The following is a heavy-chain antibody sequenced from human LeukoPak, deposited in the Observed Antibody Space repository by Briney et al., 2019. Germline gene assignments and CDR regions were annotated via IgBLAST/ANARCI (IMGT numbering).Heavy chain of an antibody. D-gene: IGHD2-2*01. CDR3: ARRLTQYVCFDP. CDR1: GDSVSSNSVT. Sequence: SQTLSLTCAISGDSVSSNSVTWNWIRQSPSRGLEWLGRTYYRSTWYNDYAVSVRGRITVNPDTSKNQFSLHLNSVTPEDTAVYYCARRLTQYVCFDPWGQGILVTVSS. V-gene: IGHV6-1*01. J-gene: IGHJ5*02. CDR2: TYYRSTWYN.